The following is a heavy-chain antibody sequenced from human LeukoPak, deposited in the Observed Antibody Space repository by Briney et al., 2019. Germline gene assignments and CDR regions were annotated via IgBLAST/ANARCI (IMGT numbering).Heavy chain of an antibody. CDR1: GFTFSSYG. D-gene: IGHD3-9*01. CDR2: ISDSGGST. Sequence: PGGALRLSCAASGFTFSSYGMSWVRQAPGKGLEWVSAISDSGGSTYYADSVKGRFTISRDNSKNTLYLQMNSLRAEDTAVYYCARDHYDILTGYYTYYYYYYMDVWGKGTTVTISS. CDR3: ARDHYDILTGYYTYYYYYYMDV. J-gene: IGHJ6*03. V-gene: IGHV3-23*01.